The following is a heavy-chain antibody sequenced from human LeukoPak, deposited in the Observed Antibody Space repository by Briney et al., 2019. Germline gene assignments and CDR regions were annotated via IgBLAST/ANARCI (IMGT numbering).Heavy chain of an antibody. D-gene: IGHD2-2*01. Sequence: KSSETLSLTCTVSGGSISSSSYYWGWIRQPPGKGLEWIGSIYYSGSTYYNPSLKSRVTISVDTSKNQFSLKLSSVTAADTAVYYRARVNLEVVPAAMLNWFDPWGQGTLVTVSS. CDR1: GGSISSSSYY. V-gene: IGHV4-39*07. CDR3: ARVNLEVVPAAMLNWFDP. CDR2: IYYSGST. J-gene: IGHJ5*02.